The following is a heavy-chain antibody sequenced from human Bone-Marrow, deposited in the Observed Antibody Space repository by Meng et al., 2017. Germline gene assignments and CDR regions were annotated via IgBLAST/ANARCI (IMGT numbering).Heavy chain of an antibody. J-gene: IGHJ4*02. CDR1: GGSISSSSYY. CDR2: IYYSGNT. CDR3: AKERIAVAGRPFDY. V-gene: IGHV4-39*07. D-gene: IGHD6-19*01. Sequence: GSLRLSCTVSGGSISSSSYYWGWIRQPPGKGLEWIGSIYYSGNTYYNPSLKSRVTISVDTSKNQFSLKLSPVTAADTGVYYCAKERIAVAGRPFDYWGQGTLVTGSS.